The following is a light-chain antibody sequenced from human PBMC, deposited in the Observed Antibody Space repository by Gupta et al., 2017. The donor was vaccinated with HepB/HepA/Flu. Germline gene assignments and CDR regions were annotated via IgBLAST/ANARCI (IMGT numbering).Light chain of an antibody. CDR3: QQSDSPRPFT. Sequence: DIQMIQSPSSLSASVGDTVTLACRASQTIAMFVNWFQQKPGQAPKLLIYNAARLQSGVPSRFSGSGSGTDFTLTISGRQPEDFGTYYCQQSDSPRPFTFGPGTKVDIK. CDR1: QTIAMF. CDR2: NAA. J-gene: IGKJ3*01. V-gene: IGKV1-39*01.